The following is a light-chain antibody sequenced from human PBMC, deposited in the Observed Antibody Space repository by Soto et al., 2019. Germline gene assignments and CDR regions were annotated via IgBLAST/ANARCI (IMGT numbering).Light chain of an antibody. CDR2: GAA. CDR3: QQYGSSPLIS. Sequence: DFTQAPGTLSFSPGESATLSCRASQTVSIAYLTWYQQKPGQAPRLLIFGAAKRATGIPDRFSGSGSGRDFTLTISGLEPEDFAVYYCQQYGSSPLISLGQGTRLEIK. V-gene: IGKV3-20*01. CDR1: QTVSIAY. J-gene: IGKJ5*01.